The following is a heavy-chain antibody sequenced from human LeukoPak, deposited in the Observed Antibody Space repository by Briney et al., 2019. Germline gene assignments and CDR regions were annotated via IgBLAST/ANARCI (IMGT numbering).Heavy chain of an antibody. CDR3: ARENLDYDILTGYYFDAFDI. V-gene: IGHV4-38-2*02. D-gene: IGHD3-9*01. Sequence: SETLSLTCTVSGYSISSGYYWGWIRQPPGKGLEWIGRIYTSGSTNYNPSLKSRVTISVDTSKNQFSLKLSSVTAADTAVYYCARENLDYDILTGYYFDAFDIWGQGTMVTVSS. CDR2: IYTSGST. J-gene: IGHJ3*02. CDR1: GYSISSGYY.